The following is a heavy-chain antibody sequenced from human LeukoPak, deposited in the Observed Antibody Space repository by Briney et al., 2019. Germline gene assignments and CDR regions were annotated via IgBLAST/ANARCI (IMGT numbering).Heavy chain of an antibody. CDR1: SGSLSDYF. D-gene: IGHD6-13*01. CDR3: AREGTTDSSTWYMSWFDP. V-gene: IGHV4-34*01. J-gene: IGHJ5*02. CDR2: INHSGST. Sequence: PSETLSLTCAVYSGSLSDYFWSWIRQSPGGGLEWIGEINHSGSTKYNPSLKSRVTISVDTSKNQFSLRLSSVTAADTAVYYCAREGTTDSSTWYMSWFDPWGQGTLVTVSS.